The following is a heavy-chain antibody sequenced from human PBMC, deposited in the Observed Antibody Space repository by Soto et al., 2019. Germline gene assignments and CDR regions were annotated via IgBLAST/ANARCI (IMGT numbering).Heavy chain of an antibody. Sequence: SGPTLVNPTETLTLTCTVSGFSLSNARMGVSWIRQPPGKALEWLAHIFSNDEKSYSTSLKSRLTISKDTSKSQVVLTMTNMDPVDTATYYCARNTRYYDFWSGYYNWFDPWGQGTLVTV. J-gene: IGHJ5*02. CDR1: GFSLSNARMG. CDR3: ARNTRYYDFWSGYYNWFDP. V-gene: IGHV2-26*01. CDR2: IFSNDEK. D-gene: IGHD3-3*01.